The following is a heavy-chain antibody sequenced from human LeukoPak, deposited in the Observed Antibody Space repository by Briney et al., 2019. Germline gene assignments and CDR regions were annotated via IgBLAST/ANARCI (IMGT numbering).Heavy chain of an antibody. Sequence: SETLSLTCAVDGGSFSGYYWSWIRQPPGKGLEWIGEINHSGSTNYNPSLKSRVTISVDTSKNQFSLKLTSVTAADTAVYYCARTPGYSRSYRYWGQGILVTVSS. J-gene: IGHJ4*02. D-gene: IGHD6-6*01. V-gene: IGHV4-34*01. CDR2: INHSGST. CDR3: ARTPGYSRSYRY. CDR1: GGSFSGYY.